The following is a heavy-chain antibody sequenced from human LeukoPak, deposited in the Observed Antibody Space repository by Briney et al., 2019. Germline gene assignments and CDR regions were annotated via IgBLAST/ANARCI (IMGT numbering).Heavy chain of an antibody. Sequence: PSETLSLTCAVYGGSFSGYYWSWIRQPPGKGLEWIGEINHSGSTNYNPSLKSRVTISVDTSKNQFSLKLSSVTAADTAAYYCARGRTIFGVVIIYGVVNFDYWGQGSLVTVSP. CDR1: GGSFSGYY. CDR3: ARGRTIFGVVIIYGVVNFDY. V-gene: IGHV4-34*01. CDR2: INHSGST. J-gene: IGHJ4*02. D-gene: IGHD3-3*01.